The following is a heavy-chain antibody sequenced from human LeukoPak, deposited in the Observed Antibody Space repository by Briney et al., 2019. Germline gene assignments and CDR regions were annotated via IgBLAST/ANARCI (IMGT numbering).Heavy chain of an antibody. D-gene: IGHD5-24*01. CDR3: ASFKRDGYNFDY. CDR1: GGTFSSYA. CDR2: IIPILGIA. Sequence: GASVTVSCKASGGTFSSYAISWVRQAPGQGLEWMGRIIPILGIANYAQKFQGRVTITADKSTSTAYMELSSLRSEDTAVYYCASFKRDGYNFDYWGQGTLVTVSS. J-gene: IGHJ4*02. V-gene: IGHV1-69*04.